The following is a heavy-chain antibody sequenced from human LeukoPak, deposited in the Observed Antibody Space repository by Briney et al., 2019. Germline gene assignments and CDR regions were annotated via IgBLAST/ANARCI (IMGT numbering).Heavy chain of an antibody. CDR1: GGSISSGSYY. J-gene: IGHJ6*03. V-gene: IGHV4-61*02. CDR3: AREPWNYYYYYMDV. Sequence: SQTLSLTCTVSGGSISSGSYYWSWIRQPAGKGLEGIGRIYTSGSTNYNPSLKSRVTISVDTSKNQFSLKLSSVTAADTAVYYCAREPWNYYYYYMDVWGKGTTVTVSS. CDR2: IYTSGST.